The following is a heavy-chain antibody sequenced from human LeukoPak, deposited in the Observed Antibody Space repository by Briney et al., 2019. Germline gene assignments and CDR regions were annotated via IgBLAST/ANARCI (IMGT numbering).Heavy chain of an antibody. D-gene: IGHD5-24*01. CDR3: ARDREEKDGYNYHWYFDL. CDR1: GGSISSGDYY. V-gene: IGHV4-30-4*01. CDR2: IYYSGST. J-gene: IGHJ2*01. Sequence: PSETLSLTCTVSGGSISSGDYYWSWIRQPPGKGLEWIGYIYYSGSTYYNPSLKSRVTISVDTSKNQFSLKLGSVTAADTAVYYCARDREEKDGYNYHWYFDLWGRGTLVTVSS.